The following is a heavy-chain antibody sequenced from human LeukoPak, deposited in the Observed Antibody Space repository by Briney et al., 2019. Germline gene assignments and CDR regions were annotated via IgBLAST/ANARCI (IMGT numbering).Heavy chain of an antibody. J-gene: IGHJ4*02. CDR3: TTVPIECAELGFDY. V-gene: IGHV3-15*01. CDR1: VFTFSNAW. CDR2: IKNKTDDGTA. Sequence: GRTLRLSCAASVFTFSNAWVRWVRDASGKAREWVGRIKNKTDDGTAEYAAPEKGRFTIPRDDSKKTLYLKMNSVKSEDTAVYYCTTVPIECAELGFDYWGQGNLLTVSS. D-gene: IGHD3-16*01.